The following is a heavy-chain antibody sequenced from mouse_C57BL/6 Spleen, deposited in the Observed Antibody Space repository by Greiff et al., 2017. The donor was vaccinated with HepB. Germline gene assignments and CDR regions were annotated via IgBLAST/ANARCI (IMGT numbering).Heavy chain of an antibody. J-gene: IGHJ4*01. V-gene: IGHV5-4*03. CDR1: GFTFSSYA. CDR2: ISDGGSYT. D-gene: IGHD1-1*01. Sequence: EVKLMESGGGLVKPGGSLKLSCAASGFTFSSYAMSWVRQTPEKRLEWVATISDGGSYTYYPDNVKGRFTISRDNAKNNLYLQMSHLKSEDTAMYYCARGGITTVVAPYPMDYWGQGTSVTVSS. CDR3: ARGGITTVVAPYPMDY.